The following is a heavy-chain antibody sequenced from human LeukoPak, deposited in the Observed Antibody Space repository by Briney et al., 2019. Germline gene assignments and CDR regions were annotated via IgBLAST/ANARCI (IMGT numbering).Heavy chain of an antibody. CDR1: GFTFSSYA. CDR2: ISYDGSNK. CDR3: ANEMYGSGSYFDY. J-gene: IGHJ4*02. Sequence: GRSLRLSCADSGFTFSSYAMHWVRQAPGKGLEWVAVISYDGSNKYYADSVKGRFTISRDNSKNTLYLQMNSLRAEDTAVYYCANEMYGSGSYFDYWGQGTLVTVSS. D-gene: IGHD3-10*01. V-gene: IGHV3-30*04.